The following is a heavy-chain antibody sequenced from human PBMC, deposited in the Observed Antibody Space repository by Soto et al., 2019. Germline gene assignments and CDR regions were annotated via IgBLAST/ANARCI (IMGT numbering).Heavy chain of an antibody. D-gene: IGHD2-8*01. J-gene: IGHJ4*02. V-gene: IGHV3-15*01. CDR2: IKSETDGETT. CDR3: TTDLNGGFDY. Sequence: GGSLRLSCAASGFGFSNAWMSWVRQAPGKGLEWVGRIKSETDGETTDYVAPEKGRFTISRDDSKNTLYLQMNSLKIEDTAVYYCTTDLNGGFDYWGRGTLVTVSS. CDR1: GFGFSNAW.